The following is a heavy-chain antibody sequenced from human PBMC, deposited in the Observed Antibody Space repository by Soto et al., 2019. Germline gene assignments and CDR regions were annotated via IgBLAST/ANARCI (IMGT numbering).Heavy chain of an antibody. V-gene: IGHV4-30-4*01. J-gene: IGHJ4*02. D-gene: IGHD4-17*01. CDR2: IYYSGNT. CDR3: ARDPYGDYYFDY. Sequence: SETLSLTCTVSGGSISSGDYYWSWIRQPPGKGLEWIGYIYYSGNTYYNPSLKSRVTISEDTSKNQFSLKLSSVTAADTAVYYCARDPYGDYYFDYWGQGTLVTVSS. CDR1: GGSISSGDYY.